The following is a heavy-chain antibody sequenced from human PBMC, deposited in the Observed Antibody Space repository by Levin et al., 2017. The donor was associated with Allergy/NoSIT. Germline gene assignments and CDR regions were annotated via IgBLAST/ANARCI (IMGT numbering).Heavy chain of an antibody. D-gene: IGHD3-3*01. CDR3: ARDYRYDFWSGYYSYGMDV. CDR1: GFTFSSYE. Sequence: GGSLRLSCAASGFTFSSYEMNWVRQAPGKGLEWVSYISSSGSTIYYADSVKGRFTISRDNAKNSLYLQMNSLRAEDTAVYYCARDYRYDFWSGYYSYGMDVWGQGTTVTVSS. J-gene: IGHJ6*02. V-gene: IGHV3-48*03. CDR2: ISSSGSTI.